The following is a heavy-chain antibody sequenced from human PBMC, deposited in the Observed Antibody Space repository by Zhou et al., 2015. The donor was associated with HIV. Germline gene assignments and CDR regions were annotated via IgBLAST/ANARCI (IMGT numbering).Heavy chain of an antibody. CDR3: AKEIFSGYVSVVPAY. Sequence: QVQLVESGGGVVQPGRSLRLSCVVSGFTLRNYGMHWVRQAPGKGLEWVAVIWYDGSNKYYADSLKGRFTISRDNSKNTLFLQMNRLIPEDTAVYYCAKEIFSGYVSVVPAYWGQGTLVTVSS. CDR1: GFTLRNYG. J-gene: IGHJ4*02. V-gene: IGHV3-33*06. D-gene: IGHD5-12*01. CDR2: IWYDGSNK.